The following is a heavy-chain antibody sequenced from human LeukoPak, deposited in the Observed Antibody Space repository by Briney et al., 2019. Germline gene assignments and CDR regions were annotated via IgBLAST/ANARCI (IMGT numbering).Heavy chain of an antibody. Sequence: NPSETLSLTCTVSGGSISSYYWSWIRQPPGKGLEWIGYIYYSGSTNYNPSLKSRVTISVDTSKNQFSLKLSSVTAADTAVYYCARDRNSGYYFESAFDIWGQGTMVTVSS. CDR1: GGSISSYY. V-gene: IGHV4-59*01. CDR2: IYYSGST. D-gene: IGHD3-22*01. J-gene: IGHJ3*02. CDR3: ARDRNSGYYFESAFDI.